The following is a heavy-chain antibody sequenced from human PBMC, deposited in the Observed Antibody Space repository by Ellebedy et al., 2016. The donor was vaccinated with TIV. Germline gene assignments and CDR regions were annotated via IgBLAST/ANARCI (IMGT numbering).Heavy chain of an antibody. CDR3: ARVELRFLVPYGMDV. J-gene: IGHJ6*02. CDR2: IIPIFGTA. Sequence: SVKVSXXASGGTFSSYAISWVRQAPGQGLEWMGGIIPIFGTANYAQKFQGRVTITADESTSTAYMELSSLRSEDTAVYYCARVELRFLVPYGMDVWGQGTTVTVSS. V-gene: IGHV1-69*13. D-gene: IGHD3-3*01. CDR1: GGTFSSYA.